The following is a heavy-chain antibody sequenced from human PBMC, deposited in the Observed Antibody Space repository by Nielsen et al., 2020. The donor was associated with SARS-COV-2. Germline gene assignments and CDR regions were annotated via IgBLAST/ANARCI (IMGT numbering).Heavy chain of an antibody. CDR1: GYTFTSYG. CDR3: ARAYYDFSSGYYPPDYYYYGMDV. D-gene: IGHD3-3*01. J-gene: IGHJ6*02. V-gene: IGHV1-18*01. CDR2: ISAYNGNT. Sequence: ASVKVSCKASGYTFTSYGISWVRQAPGQGLEWMGWISAYNGNTNYAQKLQGRVTMTTDTSTSTAYMELRSLRSDDTAVYYCARAYYDFSSGYYPPDYYYYGMDVWGQGTTVTVSS.